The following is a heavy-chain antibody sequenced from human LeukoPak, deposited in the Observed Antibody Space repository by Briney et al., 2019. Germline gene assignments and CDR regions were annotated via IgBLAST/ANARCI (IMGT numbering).Heavy chain of an antibody. CDR1: GFTFSSYW. D-gene: IGHD2-8*01. V-gene: IGHV3-74*01. J-gene: IGHJ6*02. CDR3: ARDAGGTWHRSDGYSTGGDYYYGVDV. CDR2: INSDGSST. Sequence: GGSLRLSCAASGFTFSSYWMHWVRQAPGKGLVWVSRINSDGSSTSYADSVKGRFTISRDNVKNSLYLQMHSLTAEDTAVYYCARDAGGTWHRSDGYSTGGDYYYGVDVWGQGTTVTVSS.